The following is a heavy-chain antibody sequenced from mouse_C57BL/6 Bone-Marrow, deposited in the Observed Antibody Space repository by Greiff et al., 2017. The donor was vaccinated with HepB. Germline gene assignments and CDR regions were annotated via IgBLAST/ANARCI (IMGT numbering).Heavy chain of an antibody. V-gene: IGHV5-6*01. D-gene: IGHD1-1*01. CDR3: ATYYGSSFFAY. CDR1: GFTFSSYG. J-gene: IGHJ3*01. Sequence: EVQGVESGGDLVKPGGSLKLSCAASGFTFSSYGMSWVRQTPDKRLEWVATISSGGSYTYYPDSVKGRFTISRDNAKNTLYLQMSSLKSEDTAMYYCATYYGSSFFAYWGQGTLVTVSA. CDR2: ISSGGSYT.